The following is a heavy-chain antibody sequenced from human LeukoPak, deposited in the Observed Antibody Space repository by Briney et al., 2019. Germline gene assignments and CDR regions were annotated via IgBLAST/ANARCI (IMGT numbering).Heavy chain of an antibody. CDR1: GGPISSYY. J-gene: IGHJ3*02. Sequence: SETLSLTCTVSGGPISSYYWSWIRQPPGKGLEWIGYIYYSGSTNYNPSLKSRVTISVDTSKNQLSLKLSSVTAADTAVYYCARVKTTVTTFAFDIWGQGTMVTVSS. V-gene: IGHV4-59*01. CDR2: IYYSGST. D-gene: IGHD4-17*01. CDR3: ARVKTTVTTFAFDI.